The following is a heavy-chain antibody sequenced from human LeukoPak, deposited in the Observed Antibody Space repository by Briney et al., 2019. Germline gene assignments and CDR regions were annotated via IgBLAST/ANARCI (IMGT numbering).Heavy chain of an antibody. CDR3: ARDPRRYYDSSGYTDWYFDL. CDR1: GASTSSRGYY. Sequence: PSETLSLTCTISGASTSSRGYYWTWVRQHSGKGLEWIGYIYHTGTTYYNPSLRSRITISMGTSKNQFSLKLSSVTAADTAVYYCARDPRRYYDSSGYTDWYFDLWGRGTLVTVSS. J-gene: IGHJ2*01. V-gene: IGHV4-31*03. CDR2: IYHTGTT. D-gene: IGHD3-22*01.